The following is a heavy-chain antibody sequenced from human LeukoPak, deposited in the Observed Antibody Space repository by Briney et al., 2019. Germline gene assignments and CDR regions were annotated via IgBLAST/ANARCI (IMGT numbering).Heavy chain of an antibody. CDR1: GYSFSNYW. D-gene: IGHD6-25*01. CDR3: ARRQAAAVNWFDS. V-gene: IGHV5-51*01. J-gene: IGHJ5*01. CDR2: IYPGDSDT. Sequence: GESLKISCKGSGYSFSNYWIAWVRQMPGKGLEWMGIIYPGDSDTKYSRSFQGQVIISADKSTTTAYLQWSSLKASDTAMYYCARRQAAAVNWFDSWGQGTLDTVSS.